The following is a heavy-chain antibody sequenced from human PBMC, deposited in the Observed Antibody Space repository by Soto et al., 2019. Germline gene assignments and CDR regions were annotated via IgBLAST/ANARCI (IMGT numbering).Heavy chain of an antibody. CDR3: ARGSYGDLYFSWWFDP. CDR2: ISSSSSYI. Sequence: PGGSLRLSCAASGFTFSSYSVNWVRQAPGKGLEWVSSISSSSSYIYYADSVKGRFTISRDNAKNSLYLQMNSLRAEDTAVYYCARGSYGDLYFSWWFDPWGQGTLVTVSS. J-gene: IGHJ5*02. V-gene: IGHV3-21*01. CDR1: GFTFSSYS. D-gene: IGHD4-17*01.